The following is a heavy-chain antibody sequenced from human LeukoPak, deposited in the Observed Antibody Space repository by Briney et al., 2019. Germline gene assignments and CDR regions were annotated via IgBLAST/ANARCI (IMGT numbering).Heavy chain of an antibody. CDR3: ARADIAVAGTNFDY. V-gene: IGHV4-59*08. Sequence: SETLSLTCTFSGGSVSSYYWSWIRQPPGKGLEWIGYIYYSGSTSYNPSLKSRVTISVDTSKNQFSLKLNSVTAADTAIYYCARADIAVAGTNFDYWGQGTLVTVSS. J-gene: IGHJ4*02. CDR1: GGSVSSYY. CDR2: IYYSGST. D-gene: IGHD6-19*01.